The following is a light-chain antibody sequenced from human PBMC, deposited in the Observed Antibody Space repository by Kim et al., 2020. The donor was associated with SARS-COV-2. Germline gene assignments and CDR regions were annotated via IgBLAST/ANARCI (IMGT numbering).Light chain of an antibody. CDR3: QQYNSWPPYT. J-gene: IGKJ2*01. CDR2: GAS. Sequence: CPGGRATLACRASQGLSRNLAWYQQNPGPPPRRLMYGASTRATGVPARFSGSGSGTDFTLTISGLQSEDFAVYYCQQYNSWPPYTFGQGTKLE. V-gene: IGKV3-15*01. CDR1: QGLSRN.